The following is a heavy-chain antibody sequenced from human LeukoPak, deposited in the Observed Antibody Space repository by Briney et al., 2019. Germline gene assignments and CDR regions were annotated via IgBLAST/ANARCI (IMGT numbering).Heavy chain of an antibody. CDR1: GFTVSSNY. Sequence: GGSLRLSCAASGFTVSSNYMSWVRQAPGKGLEWVSVIYSGGSTYYADSVKGRFTISRDNSKNTLYLQMNSLRAEDTAVYYCARDPGTMTPYYYFDYWGQGTLVTVSS. CDR3: ARDPGTMTPYYYFDY. CDR2: IYSGGST. D-gene: IGHD1-7*01. V-gene: IGHV3-53*05. J-gene: IGHJ4*02.